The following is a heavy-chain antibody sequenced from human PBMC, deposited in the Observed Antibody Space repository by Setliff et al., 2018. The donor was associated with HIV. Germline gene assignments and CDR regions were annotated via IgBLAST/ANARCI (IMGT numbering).Heavy chain of an antibody. J-gene: IGHJ6*02. V-gene: IGHV4-4*09. CDR3: ARRSIVGSTRGYYYYALDV. CDR2: IYSTDTT. D-gene: IGHD2-21*01. Sequence: SETLSLTCTVSAVSIGGYSWSWIRQSPGKGLEWIGSIYSTDTTNHNPSLESRVTMSLDTPKNQVSLKLTSVTAADTAVYYCARRSIVGSTRGYYYYALDVWGQGTTVTVSS. CDR1: AVSIGGYS.